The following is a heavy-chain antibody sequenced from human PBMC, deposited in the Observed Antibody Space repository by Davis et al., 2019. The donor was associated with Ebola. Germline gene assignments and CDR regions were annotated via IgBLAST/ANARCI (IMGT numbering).Heavy chain of an antibody. V-gene: IGHV3-11*01. CDR2: IDKSGSMI. CDR1: GFTFSDHY. CDR3: AKHGPENYGMDV. J-gene: IGHJ6*02. D-gene: IGHD3-10*01. Sequence: GESLKISCAASGFTFSDHYFTWIRQTPDKGLEWVSWIDKSGSMIYYADSVKGRFTISRDNFNKMLYLEMNSLRVEDTATYYCAKHGPENYGMDVWGQGTTVTVSS.